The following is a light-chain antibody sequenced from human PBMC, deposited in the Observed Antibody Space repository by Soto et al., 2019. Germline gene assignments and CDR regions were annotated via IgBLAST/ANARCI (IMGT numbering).Light chain of an antibody. CDR2: DAS. CDR1: QDISSY. V-gene: IGKV1-33*01. CDR3: QQYDNLPLT. J-gene: IGKJ4*01. Sequence: DIQMTQSPSSLSASVGDRVTITCQASQDISSYLNWYQHKPGKAPKILIYDASTLEAGVPSRFSGSGSGTYFTFTISSLQPEDIATYYCQQYDNLPLTFGGGTKVEIK.